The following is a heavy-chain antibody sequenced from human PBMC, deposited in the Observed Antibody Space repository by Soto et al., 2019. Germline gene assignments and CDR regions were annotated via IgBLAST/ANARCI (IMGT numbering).Heavy chain of an antibody. Sequence: ESGGGVVQPGRSPRLSCAASGFTFSSYAMHWVRQAPGKGLEWVAVISYDGSNKYYADSVKGRFTISRDNSKNTLYLQMNSLRAEDTAVYYCASRSSGWYALPYYYYGMDVWGQGTTVTVSS. D-gene: IGHD6-19*01. V-gene: IGHV3-30-3*01. J-gene: IGHJ6*02. CDR1: GFTFSSYA. CDR3: ASRSSGWYALPYYYYGMDV. CDR2: ISYDGSNK.